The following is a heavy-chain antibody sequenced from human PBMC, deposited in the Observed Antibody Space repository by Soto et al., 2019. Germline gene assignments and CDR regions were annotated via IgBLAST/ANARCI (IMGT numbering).Heavy chain of an antibody. CDR1: GFTFSSYA. CDR3: AKDGDCCDGSCYLLYYYHGMDV. CDR2: ISGSGGST. J-gene: IGHJ6*02. D-gene: IGHD2-15*01. Sequence: GGSLGLCCAASGFTFSSYAMSWVRQAPGKGLEWVSAISGSGGSTYYADSVKGRFTISRDNSKNTLYLQMNSLRAEDTAVYYCAKDGDCCDGSCYLLYYYHGMDVWGQGTTVTVSS. V-gene: IGHV3-23*01.